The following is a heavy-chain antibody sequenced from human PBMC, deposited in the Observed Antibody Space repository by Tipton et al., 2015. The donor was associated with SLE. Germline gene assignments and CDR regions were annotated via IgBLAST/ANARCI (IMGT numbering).Heavy chain of an antibody. CDR3: ARGTGIEMNYYYHYYMDV. CDR1: GGSFSGYY. J-gene: IGHJ6*03. Sequence: TLSLTCAVYGGSFSGYYWSWIRQPPGKGLEWIGGINHRGSTNYNPSLKSRVTISVDTSKNQFSLKLSSVTAADTAVYYCARGTGIEMNYYYHYYMDVWGKGTTVTVSS. CDR2: INHRGST. D-gene: IGHD3-10*01. V-gene: IGHV4-34*01.